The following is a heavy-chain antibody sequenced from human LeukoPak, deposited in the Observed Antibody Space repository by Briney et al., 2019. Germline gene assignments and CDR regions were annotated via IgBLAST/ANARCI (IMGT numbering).Heavy chain of an antibody. Sequence: GGSLRLSCAASGFTFSGSGMHWVRQAPGKGLEWVAFIRYHGSDKYYADSVKGRFTISRDNSKNTLYLQMNSLRPEDTSVYFCARSPTSWYFDYWGQGTLVTVSS. CDR3: ARSPTSWYFDY. CDR2: IRYHGSDK. CDR1: GFTFSGSG. V-gene: IGHV3-30*02. J-gene: IGHJ4*02. D-gene: IGHD2-2*01.